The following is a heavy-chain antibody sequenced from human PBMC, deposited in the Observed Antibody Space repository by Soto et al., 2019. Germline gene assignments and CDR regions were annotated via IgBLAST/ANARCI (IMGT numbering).Heavy chain of an antibody. J-gene: IGHJ6*03. CDR2: IYYSGST. D-gene: IGHD3-3*01. CDR3: AREARYYDFWSGYSAAYYYYMDV. V-gene: IGHV4-59*01. Sequence: SETLSLTCTVSGGSISSYYWSWIRQPPGNGLEWIGYIYYSGSTNYNPSLKSRVTISVDTSKNQFSLKLSSVTAADTAVYYCAREARYYDFWSGYSAAYYYYMDVWGKGTTVTVSS. CDR1: GGSISSYY.